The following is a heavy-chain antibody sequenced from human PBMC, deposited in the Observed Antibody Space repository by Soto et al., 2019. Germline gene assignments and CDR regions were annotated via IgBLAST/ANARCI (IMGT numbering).Heavy chain of an antibody. CDR3: ARMRSDYDSSGLDY. J-gene: IGHJ4*02. CDR1: GFSLSTSGMR. CDR2: IDWDEDR. Sequence: SGPTLVNPTETLTLTCTFSGFSLSTSGMRVSWIRRAPGKALEWLARIDWDEDRFYSTSLKTRLTISKDTSKNQVVLTMTKVDPVDTATYYCARMRSDYDSSGLDYWGQGILVTVSS. V-gene: IGHV2-70*04. D-gene: IGHD3-22*01.